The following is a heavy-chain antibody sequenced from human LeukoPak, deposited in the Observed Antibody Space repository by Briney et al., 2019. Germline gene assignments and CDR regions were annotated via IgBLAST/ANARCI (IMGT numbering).Heavy chain of an antibody. CDR1: GYTFTSYG. J-gene: IGHJ4*02. V-gene: IGHV1-18*01. CDR2: ISAYNGNT. CDR3: ARDGAPYYYGSGLIL. Sequence: ASVKVSCKASGYTFTSYGISWVRQAPGQGLEWMGWISAYNGNTNYAQKLQGRVTMTTDTSTSTAYMELRSLRSDDTAVYYCARDGAPYYYGSGLILWGQGTLVTVSS. D-gene: IGHD3-10*01.